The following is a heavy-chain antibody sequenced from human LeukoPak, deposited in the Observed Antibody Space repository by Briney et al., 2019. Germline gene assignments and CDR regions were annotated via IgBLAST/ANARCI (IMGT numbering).Heavy chain of an antibody. CDR1: GGTFSSYA. J-gene: IGHJ6*03. Sequence: GASVKVSCKASGGTFSSYAISWVRQAPGQGLEWMGGIIPIFGTANYAQKFQGRVTITADESTSTAYMELSSLRSEDTAVYYCARDYMSGVVIAHYYYYMDVWGKGTTVTVSS. CDR3: ARDYMSGVVIAHYYYYMDV. CDR2: IIPIFGTA. D-gene: IGHD3-3*01. V-gene: IGHV1-69*13.